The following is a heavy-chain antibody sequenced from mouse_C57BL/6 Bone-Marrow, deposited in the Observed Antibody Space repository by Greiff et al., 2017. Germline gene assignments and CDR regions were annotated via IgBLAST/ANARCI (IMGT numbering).Heavy chain of an antibody. CDR2: FDPANGNT. V-gene: IGHV14-3*01. CDR3: ARGGYSNCVGFAY. D-gene: IGHD2-5*01. J-gene: IGHJ3*01. CDR1: GFNIKNTY. Sequence: EVQLQQSVAELVRPGASVKLSCTASGFNIKNTYMHWVKQRPEQGLEWIGRFDPANGNTKYAPKFQGKATLTADPSSNPAYLQLSSLTSEHTAIYYCARGGYSNCVGFAYWGQGTLVTVSA.